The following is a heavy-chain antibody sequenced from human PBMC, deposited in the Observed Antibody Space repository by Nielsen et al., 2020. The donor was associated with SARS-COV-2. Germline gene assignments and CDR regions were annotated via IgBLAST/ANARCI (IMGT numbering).Heavy chain of an antibody. D-gene: IGHD5-24*01. CDR3: SRDRGDGYNSGLDY. CDR1: GYTFKKYA. Sequence: ASVQVSCKASGYTFKKYAVNWVRQAPGQGREWMGWINTYTGNPTYAQGFTGRFVFSLDTSVSTAYLQISSLKAEDTAVYFCSRDRGDGYNSGLDYWGQGTLVTVSS. V-gene: IGHV7-4-1*02. J-gene: IGHJ4*02. CDR2: INTYTGNP.